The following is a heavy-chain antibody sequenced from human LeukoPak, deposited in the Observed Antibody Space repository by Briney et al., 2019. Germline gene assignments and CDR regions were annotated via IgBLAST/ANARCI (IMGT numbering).Heavy chain of an antibody. D-gene: IGHD1-26*01. Sequence: SVKVSCKASGGTFSSYAISWVRQAPGQGLGWMGGIIPIFGTANYAQKFQGRVTITADESTSTAYMELSSLRSEDTAVYYCARDSSSYSGSDYWGQGTLVTVSS. CDR2: IIPIFGTA. CDR3: ARDSSSYSGSDY. V-gene: IGHV1-69*13. CDR1: GGTFSSYA. J-gene: IGHJ4*02.